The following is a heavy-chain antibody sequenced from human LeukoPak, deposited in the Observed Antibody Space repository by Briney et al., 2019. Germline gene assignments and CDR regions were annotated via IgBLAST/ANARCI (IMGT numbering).Heavy chain of an antibody. D-gene: IGHD2/OR15-2a*01. CDR3: ARHSRGVTSAYYFWIDP. J-gene: IGHJ5*02. CDR1: GGSISSSSYN. V-gene: IGHV4-39*01. CDR2: IHYTGRT. Sequence: SETLSLTCTVSGGSISSSSYNWGWIRQPPGKGLEWIGNIHYTGRTYYNPSLKSRVTISVDTSKNQFSLKLSSVTAADTAVYFCARHSRGVTSAYYFWIDPWGQGTLVTVSS.